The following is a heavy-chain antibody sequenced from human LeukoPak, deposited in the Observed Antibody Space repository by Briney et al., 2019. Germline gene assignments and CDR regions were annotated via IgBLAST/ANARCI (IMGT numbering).Heavy chain of an antibody. V-gene: IGHV1-8*01. Sequence: GASVKVSCKASGYTFTSYDINWVRQATGQGLEWMGWMNPNSGHTGYAQKFQGRVTMTTDTSTSTAYMELRSLRSDDTAVYYCARDYDILTQGILHYWGQGALVTVSS. J-gene: IGHJ4*02. CDR1: GYTFTSYD. D-gene: IGHD3-9*01. CDR3: ARDYDILTQGILHY. CDR2: MNPNSGHT.